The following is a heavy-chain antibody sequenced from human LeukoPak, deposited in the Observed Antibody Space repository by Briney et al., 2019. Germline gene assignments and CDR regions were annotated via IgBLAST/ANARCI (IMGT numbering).Heavy chain of an antibody. Sequence: GGSLRLSCAASGFTFSSYAMSWVRQAPGKGLEWVSAISGSGGSTYYADSVKGRFTISRDNSKNTLYLQMNSLRAEDTAVYYCARDGDSSGYYYAFDIWGQGTMVTVSS. D-gene: IGHD3-22*01. CDR1: GFTFSSYA. J-gene: IGHJ3*02. V-gene: IGHV3-23*01. CDR3: ARDGDSSGYYYAFDI. CDR2: ISGSGGST.